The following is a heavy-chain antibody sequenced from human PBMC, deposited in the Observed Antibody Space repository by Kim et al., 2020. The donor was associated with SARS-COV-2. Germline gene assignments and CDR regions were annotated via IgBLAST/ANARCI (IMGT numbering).Heavy chain of an antibody. CDR2: ISSSGHT. CDR1: GFSFSDNY. J-gene: IGHJ4*02. Sequence: GGPLRLSCAASGFSFSDNYMTWIRQSPGQGLEWVSDISSSGHTTYTDSVKGRFTISRDNAKKSLYLQMNSLRVEDTAVYYCARDRDGYNSFDYWGQGTLVTVSS. D-gene: IGHD5-12*01. CDR3: ARDRDGYNSFDY. V-gene: IGHV3-11*06.